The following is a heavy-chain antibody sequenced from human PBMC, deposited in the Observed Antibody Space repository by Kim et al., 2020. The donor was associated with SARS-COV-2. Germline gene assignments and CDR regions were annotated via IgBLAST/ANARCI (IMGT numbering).Heavy chain of an antibody. V-gene: IGHV3-66*01. CDR2: IYSGGST. Sequence: GGSLRLSCAASGFTVSSNYMSWVRQAPGKGLEWVSVIYSGGSTYYAASAKDSFTISRDNTNNTPYLQMNSMRTAETAAYYYSGDLQSVTSFYYGMDF. CDR3: SGDLQSVTSFYYGMDF. CDR1: GFTVSSNY. D-gene: IGHD3-16*02. J-gene: IGHJ6*01.